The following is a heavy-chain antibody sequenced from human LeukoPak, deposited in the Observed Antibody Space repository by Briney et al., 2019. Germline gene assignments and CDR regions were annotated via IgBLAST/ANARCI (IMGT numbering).Heavy chain of an antibody. V-gene: IGHV4-39*01. J-gene: IGHJ4*02. CDR2: IYYSGST. CDR3: ARFPSGWYTADY. Sequence: KPSETLSLTCTVSGGSISSSSYYWGWIRQPPGKRLEWIGSIYYSGSTYYNPSLKSRVTISVDTSKNQFSLKLSSVTAADTAVYYCARFPSGWYTADYWGQGTLVTVSS. D-gene: IGHD6-19*01. CDR1: GGSISSSSYY.